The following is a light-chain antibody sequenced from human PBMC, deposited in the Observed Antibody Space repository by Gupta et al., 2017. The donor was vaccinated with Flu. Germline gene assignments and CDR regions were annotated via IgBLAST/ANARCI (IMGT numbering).Light chain of an antibody. CDR1: QSVSSN. Sequence: ELVMTHPPATLSVSPGERATLSCRASQSVSSNLAWYQQKPGQAPRLLIYGASTRATGIPARFSGSGSGTEFTLTISSLQSEDFAVYYCQQYNSWPRSFGQGTKLEIK. CDR3: QQYNSWPRS. J-gene: IGKJ2*03. CDR2: GAS. V-gene: IGKV3-15*01.